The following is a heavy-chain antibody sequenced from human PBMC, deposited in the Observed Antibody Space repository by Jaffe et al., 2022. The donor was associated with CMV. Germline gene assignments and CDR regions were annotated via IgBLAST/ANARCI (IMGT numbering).Heavy chain of an antibody. CDR3: ASPQGGSYYYDSSGYYGY. CDR1: GGSISSSSYY. D-gene: IGHD3-22*01. CDR2: IYYSGST. Sequence: QLQLQESGPGLVKPSETLSLTCTVSGGSISSSSYYWGWIRQPPGKGLEWIGSIYYSGSTYYNPSLKSRVTISVDTSKNQFSLKLSSVTAADTAVYYCASPQGGSYYYDSSGYYGYWGQGTLVTVSS. J-gene: IGHJ4*02. V-gene: IGHV4-39*01.